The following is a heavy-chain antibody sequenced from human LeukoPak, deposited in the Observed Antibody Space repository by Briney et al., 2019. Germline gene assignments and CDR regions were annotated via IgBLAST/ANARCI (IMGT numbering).Heavy chain of an antibody. J-gene: IGHJ4*02. Sequence: PGGSLRLSCAASGFTFSSYAMSWVRQAPGKGLEWVSAISGSGGSTYYADSVKGRFTISRDNSKNTLYLQMNSLRAEDTAVYYCAKGIGGSGSYPIDYWGQGTLVTVS. CDR2: ISGSGGST. D-gene: IGHD3-10*01. CDR3: AKGIGGSGSYPIDY. V-gene: IGHV3-23*01. CDR1: GFTFSSYA.